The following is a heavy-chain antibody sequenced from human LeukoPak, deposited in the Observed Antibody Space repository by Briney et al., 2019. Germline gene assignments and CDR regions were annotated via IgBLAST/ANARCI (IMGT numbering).Heavy chain of an antibody. Sequence: SETLSLTCTVSGGSISSYYWSWIRQPPGKGLEWIGYIYYSGSTYYNPSLKSRVTISVDTSKNQFSLKLSSVTAADTAVYYCARRGYSGYDDYWGQGTLVTVSS. V-gene: IGHV4-59*06. J-gene: IGHJ4*02. CDR2: IYYSGST. CDR1: GGSISSYY. D-gene: IGHD5-12*01. CDR3: ARRGYSGYDDY.